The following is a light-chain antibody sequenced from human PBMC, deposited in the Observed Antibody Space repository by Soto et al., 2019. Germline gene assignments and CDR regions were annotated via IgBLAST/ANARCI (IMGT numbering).Light chain of an antibody. CDR1: SSDVGGHNY. CDR2: DVS. Sequence: QSVLTQPASVSGSPGQSITISCTGTSSDVGGHNYVSWYQQHPGKAPKLMIYDVSNRPSGVSNRFSGSKSGNTASLTISGLQAEDEADYYCSSYTSSSHVVFGGGTKVTVL. J-gene: IGLJ2*01. CDR3: SSYTSSSHVV. V-gene: IGLV2-14*01.